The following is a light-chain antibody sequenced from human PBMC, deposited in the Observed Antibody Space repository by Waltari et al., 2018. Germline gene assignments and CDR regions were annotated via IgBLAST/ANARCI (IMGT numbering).Light chain of an antibody. CDR2: EDV. CDR3: QVWDSGTDV. CDR1: KLGERS. V-gene: IGLV3-1*01. J-gene: IGLJ2*01. Sequence: SYELTQPPSVSVSPGQTASIICSGDKLGERSASWYQQKAGQSPMLVIFEDVKRPSGIPERFSGSNSGNTATLTISGTQAMDEADYYCQVWDSGTDVFGGGTKLTVL.